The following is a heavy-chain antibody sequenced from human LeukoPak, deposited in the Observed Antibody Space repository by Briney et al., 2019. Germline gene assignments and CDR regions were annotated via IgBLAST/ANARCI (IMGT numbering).Heavy chain of an antibody. CDR1: GFTFSSYG. V-gene: IGHV3-33*01. CDR2: IWYDGSKK. Sequence: PGGSLRLSCAASGFTFSSYGMHWVRQAPGKGLEWVAVIWYDGSKKYYADSVKGRFAISRDNSMNTLDLQMNSLRAEDTALYYCVTQRIESGDYWGQGTLVTVSS. J-gene: IGHJ4*02. D-gene: IGHD2/OR15-2a*01. CDR3: VTQRIESGDY.